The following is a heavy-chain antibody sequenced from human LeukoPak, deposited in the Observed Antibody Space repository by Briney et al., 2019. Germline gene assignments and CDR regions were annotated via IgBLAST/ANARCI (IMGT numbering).Heavy chain of an antibody. CDR3: AKDPYMDV. J-gene: IGHJ6*03. Sequence: GGSLRLSCAASGFSFADATMHWVRQVPGKGLEWVSGINWNSGTMGYADSVKGRFTVSRDNAKNSLYLQMNSLKTKDTALYYCAKDPYMDVWGKGTTVTVSS. CDR1: GFSFADAT. V-gene: IGHV3-9*01. CDR2: INWNSGTM.